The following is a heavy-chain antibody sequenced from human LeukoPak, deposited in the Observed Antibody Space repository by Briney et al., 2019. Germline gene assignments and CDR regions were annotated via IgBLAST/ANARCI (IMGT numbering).Heavy chain of an antibody. CDR1: GGSISSSSYY. J-gene: IGHJ3*02. CDR2: IYYSGST. V-gene: IGHV4-39*07. D-gene: IGHD1-26*01. CDR3: TRYSGSYPHDAFEI. Sequence: SSETLSLTCTVSGGSISSSSYYWGWIRQPPGKGLEWIGSIYYSGSTYYNPPLKSRVTISVDTSKNQFSLKLRSVTAADTAVYYCTRYSGSYPHDAFEIWGQGTMVTVSS.